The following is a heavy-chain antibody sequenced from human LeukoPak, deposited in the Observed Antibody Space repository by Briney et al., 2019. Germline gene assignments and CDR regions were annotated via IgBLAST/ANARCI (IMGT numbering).Heavy chain of an antibody. V-gene: IGHV3-74*01. CDR3: ARAPYYDFWSGYPPDY. Sequence: PGESLRLSCAASGFTFRSYWMHWDRQAPGKGLGWVSRINSDGSRTNYADSVKGRFTISRDNAKNPLYLQMNSLRGEDTAVYYCARAPYYDFWSGYPPDYWGQGALVTVSS. D-gene: IGHD3-3*01. J-gene: IGHJ4*02. CDR1: GFTFRSYW. CDR2: INSDGSRT.